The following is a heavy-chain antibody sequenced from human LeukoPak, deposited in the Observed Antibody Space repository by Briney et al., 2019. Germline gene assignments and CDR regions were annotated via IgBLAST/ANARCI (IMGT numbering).Heavy chain of an antibody. Sequence: ASVSVSCKASGYTFTSYDINWVRQAPGQGLEWMGWMNPNSGNTVYAQTFQGRVTITRNTSISTAYMELSSLRSEDTAVYYCARGRKRITYYDILTGYYTSYYFDYWGQGTLVTVSS. CDR3: ARGRKRITYYDILTGYYTSYYFDY. V-gene: IGHV1-8*01. CDR2: MNPNSGNT. CDR1: GYTFTSYD. J-gene: IGHJ4*02. D-gene: IGHD3-9*01.